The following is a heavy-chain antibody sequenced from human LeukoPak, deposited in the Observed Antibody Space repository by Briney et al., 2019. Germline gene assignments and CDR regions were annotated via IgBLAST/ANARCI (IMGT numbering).Heavy chain of an antibody. CDR2: IYYSGST. J-gene: IGHJ5*02. CDR1: GYSISSGYY. V-gene: IGHV4-61*01. D-gene: IGHD2-15*01. CDR3: ARGGGSSMSFRFDP. Sequence: PSETLSLTCAVSGYSISSGYYWGWIRQPPGKGLEWIGYIYYSGSTNYNPSLKSRVTISVDTSKNQFSLKLSSVTAADTAVYYCARGGGSSMSFRFDPWGQGTLVTVSS.